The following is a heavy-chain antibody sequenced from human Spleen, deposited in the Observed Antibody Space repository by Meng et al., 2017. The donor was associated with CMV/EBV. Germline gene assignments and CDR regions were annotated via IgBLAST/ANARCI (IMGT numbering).Heavy chain of an antibody. CDR3: ARVLDGSGSYSSPFDY. CDR1: LTFSSYS. Sequence: LTFSSYSMNWVRQAPGKGLEWVSSISSSSSYIYYADSVKGRFTISRDNAKNSLYLQMNSLRAEDTAVYYCARVLDGSGSYSSPFDYWGQGTLVTVSS. V-gene: IGHV3-21*01. CDR2: ISSSSSYI. J-gene: IGHJ4*02. D-gene: IGHD3-10*01.